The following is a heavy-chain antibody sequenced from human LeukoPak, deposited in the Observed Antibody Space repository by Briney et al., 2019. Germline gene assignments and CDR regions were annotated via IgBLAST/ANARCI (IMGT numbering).Heavy chain of an antibody. D-gene: IGHD3-9*01. J-gene: IGHJ6*03. CDR3: ARVGLYYDILTGLAYYYYMDV. CDR2: ISAYNGNT. CDR1: GYTFTSYG. Sequence: ASVKVSCKASGYTFTSYGISWVRQATGQGLEWMGWISAYNGNTNYAQKLQGRVTMTTDTSTSTAYMELRSLRSDDTAVYYCARVGLYYDILTGLAYYYYMDVWGKGTTVTVSS. V-gene: IGHV1-18*01.